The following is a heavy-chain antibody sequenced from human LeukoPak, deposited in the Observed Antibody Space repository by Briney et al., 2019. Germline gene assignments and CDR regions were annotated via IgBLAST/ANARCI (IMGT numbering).Heavy chain of an antibody. D-gene: IGHD3-22*01. V-gene: IGHV1-18*01. CDR3: AREGGDSSGYYVKY. CDR2: IISYNGNT. CDR1: GYTFTNYA. J-gene: IGHJ4*02. Sequence: GASVKVSCKASGYTFTNYAFSWVRQAPGQGLEWMGWIISYNGNTNYAQKLQGRVTMTTDTSTSTAYMELRSLRSDDTAVYYCAREGGDSSGYYVKYWGQGTLVTVSS.